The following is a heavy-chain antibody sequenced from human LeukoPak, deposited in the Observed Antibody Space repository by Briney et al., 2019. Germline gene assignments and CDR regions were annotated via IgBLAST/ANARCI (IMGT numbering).Heavy chain of an antibody. J-gene: IGHJ4*02. D-gene: IGHD5-18*01. CDR2: INPSGGST. V-gene: IGHV1-46*01. Sequence: ASVKVSCKASGYTFTSYYMHWVRQAPGQGLEWMGIINPSGGSTSYAQKFQGRVTMTRDTSTSTVYMELSSLRSEDTAVYYCARVSYEIKKVDTAMGPYALYGYWGQGTLVTVSS. CDR3: ARVSYEIKKVDTAMGPYALYGY. CDR1: GYTFTSYY.